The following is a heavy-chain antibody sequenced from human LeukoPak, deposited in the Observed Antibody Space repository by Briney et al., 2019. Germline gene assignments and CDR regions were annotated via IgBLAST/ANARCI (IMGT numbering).Heavy chain of an antibody. V-gene: IGHV1-69*06. CDR2: IIPIFGTA. Sequence: ASVKVSCKASGGTFSSYAISWVRQAPGQGLEWMGGIIPIFGTANYAQKFQGRVTITADKSTSTAYMELSSLRSEDTAVYYCARTMVRGVIDYWGQGTLVTVSS. CDR1: GGTFSSYA. J-gene: IGHJ4*02. D-gene: IGHD3-10*01. CDR3: ARTMVRGVIDY.